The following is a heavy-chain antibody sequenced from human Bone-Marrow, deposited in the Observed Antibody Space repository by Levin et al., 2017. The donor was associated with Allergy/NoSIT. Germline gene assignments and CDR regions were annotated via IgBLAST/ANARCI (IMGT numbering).Heavy chain of an antibody. Sequence: PGGSLRLSCEASGFIFEDYAMHWVRQAPGKGLEWVSGIVWNSAVTAYADFVEGRFTISRDNAKKSLYLQMDSLRPEDTALYFCARVDSSGYSHYFDYWGQGILVTVSS. CDR1: GFIFEDYA. J-gene: IGHJ4*02. CDR3: ARVDSSGYSHYFDY. CDR2: IVWNSAVT. V-gene: IGHV3-9*01. D-gene: IGHD3-22*01.